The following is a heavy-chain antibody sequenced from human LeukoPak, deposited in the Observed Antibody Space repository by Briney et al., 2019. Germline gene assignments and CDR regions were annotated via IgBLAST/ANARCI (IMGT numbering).Heavy chain of an antibody. V-gene: IGHV3-23*01. Sequence: GGSLRLSCAASGFTFNNYAMSWVRQAPGKGLEWVSAISASGGHTYYGDSVKGRFTISRDNSKNTLSLQMNSLRAEDTAIYYCAKPREASSGTRRYFDNWGQGTLVTVSS. CDR3: AKPREASSGTRRYFDN. J-gene: IGHJ4*02. D-gene: IGHD6-13*01. CDR1: GFTFNNYA. CDR2: ISASGGHT.